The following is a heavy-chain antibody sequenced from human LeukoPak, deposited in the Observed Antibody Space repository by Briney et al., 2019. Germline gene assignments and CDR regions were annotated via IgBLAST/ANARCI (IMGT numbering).Heavy chain of an antibody. Sequence: GGSLRLSCAASGFTFSSYWMHWVRQAPGKGLEWVSAISGSGGSTYYADSVKGRFTISRDNSKNLLYMQMNSLRAEDTAVYYCARRLYSSGWAYFDYWGQGTLVTVSS. CDR3: ARRLYSSGWAYFDY. CDR1: GFTFSSYW. J-gene: IGHJ4*02. D-gene: IGHD6-19*01. V-gene: IGHV3-23*01. CDR2: ISGSGGST.